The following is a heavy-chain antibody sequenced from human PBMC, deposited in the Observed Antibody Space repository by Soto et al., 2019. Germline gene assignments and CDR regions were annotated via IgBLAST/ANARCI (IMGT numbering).Heavy chain of an antibody. J-gene: IGHJ6*03. CDR3: ARSQVGVTAMENYYYHYMDV. D-gene: IGHD5-18*01. V-gene: IGHV3-66*01. CDR2: IYSGGST. CDR1: GFTVSSNY. Sequence: EVQLVESGGGLVQPGGSLRLSCAASGFTVSSNYMSWVRQAPGKGLEWVSVIYSGGSTYYADSVKGRFTISRDNSKNTLYLQMNSLRAEDTAVYYCARSQVGVTAMENYYYHYMDVWGKGTTVTVSS.